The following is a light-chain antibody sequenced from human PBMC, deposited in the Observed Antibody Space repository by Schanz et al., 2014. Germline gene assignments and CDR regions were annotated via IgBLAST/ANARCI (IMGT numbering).Light chain of an antibody. V-gene: IGKV3D-20*02. J-gene: IGKJ5*01. CDR2: GAS. CDR1: QGVTSRY. Sequence: EIVMTQSPATLSVSPGERATLSCRASQGVTSRYLAWYQQKPGQAPRLLIYGASSRATGIPDRFSGSGSGTDFTLTISSLEPEDFAVYYCQQRRNWITFGQGTRLEIK. CDR3: QQRRNWIT.